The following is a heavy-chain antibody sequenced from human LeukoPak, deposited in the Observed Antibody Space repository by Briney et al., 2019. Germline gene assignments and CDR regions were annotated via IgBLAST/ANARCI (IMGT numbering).Heavy chain of an antibody. J-gene: IGHJ4*02. CDR2: ISSSGSTI. Sequence: GGSLRLSCAASGFTFSSYEMNWVRQAPGKGREWVSYISSSGSTIYYADSVKGRFTISRDNAKNSLYLQMNSLRAEDTAVYYCAAYYGGDYVFDYWGQGTLVTVSS. CDR1: GFTFSSYE. CDR3: AAYYGGDYVFDY. D-gene: IGHD2-21*02. V-gene: IGHV3-48*03.